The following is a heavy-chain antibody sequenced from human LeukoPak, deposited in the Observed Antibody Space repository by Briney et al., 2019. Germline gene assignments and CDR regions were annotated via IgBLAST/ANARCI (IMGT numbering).Heavy chain of an antibody. D-gene: IGHD3-22*01. J-gene: IGHJ4*02. V-gene: IGHV3-23*01. CDR3: AKNYDSSGYSQVDY. CDR1: GFTFSTYA. Sequence: GGSLRLSCAASGFTFSTYAMSWVRQAPGKGLGWVSGISGSGGNTYYAHSVKGRFTISRDNSKNTLYLQMNSLRAEDTAVYYCAKNYDSSGYSQVDYWGQGTLVTVSS. CDR2: ISGSGGNT.